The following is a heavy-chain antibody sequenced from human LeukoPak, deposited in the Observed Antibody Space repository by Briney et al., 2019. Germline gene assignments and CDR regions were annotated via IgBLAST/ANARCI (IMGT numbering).Heavy chain of an antibody. J-gene: IGHJ4*02. CDR1: GYSISSGYY. D-gene: IGHD6-13*01. V-gene: IGHV4-38-2*02. Sequence: SETLSLTCTVSGYSISSGYYWGWIRQPPGKGLEWIGSIYHSGSTYYNPSLKSRVTISVDTSKNQFSLKLSSVTAADTAVYYCAGEGSSSINHFDYWGQGTLVTVSS. CDR2: IYHSGST. CDR3: AGEGSSSINHFDY.